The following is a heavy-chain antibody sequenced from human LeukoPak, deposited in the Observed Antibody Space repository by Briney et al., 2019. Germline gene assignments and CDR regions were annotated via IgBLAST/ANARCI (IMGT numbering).Heavy chain of an antibody. J-gene: IGHJ4*02. CDR1: GFTFSSYW. D-gene: IGHD3-22*01. CDR3: ASHENDYYDSSGYYY. V-gene: IGHV3-7*01. CDR2: INQDGSEK. Sequence: PGGSLRLSCAASGFTFSSYWMSWVRQAPGKGLEWVSNINQDGSEKYYVDSVKGRFTISRDNTKNSLYMQMNSLRAEDTAVYYCASHENDYYDSSGYYYGGQGTLVTVSS.